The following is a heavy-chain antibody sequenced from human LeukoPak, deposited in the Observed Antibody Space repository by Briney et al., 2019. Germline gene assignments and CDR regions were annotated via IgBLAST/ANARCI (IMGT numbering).Heavy chain of an antibody. CDR1: GFSFNNYA. Sequence: GGSLRLSCAASGFSFNNYAMNWVRQAPGKGPEWVAVIWHDGTKRHYAESVKGRFAISRDDSRNTLYLQMNSLRADDTAVYYCAINYYDSSAYALHYWGQGTLVTVSS. CDR2: IWHDGTKR. J-gene: IGHJ4*02. CDR3: AINYYDSSAYALHY. D-gene: IGHD3-22*01. V-gene: IGHV3-33*08.